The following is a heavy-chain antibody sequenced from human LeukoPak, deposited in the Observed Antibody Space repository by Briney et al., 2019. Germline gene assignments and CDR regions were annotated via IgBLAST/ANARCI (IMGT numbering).Heavy chain of an antibody. J-gene: IGHJ4*02. D-gene: IGHD3/OR15-3a*01. CDR2: ISAYNGNT. CDR3: ARDPAGGTGYSPVSFDY. V-gene: IGHV1-18*01. Sequence: ASVKVSCKASGYTFTSYGISWVRQAPGQGLEWMGWISAYNGNTNYAQKLQGRVTMTTDTSTSTAYMELRSLRSDDTAVYYCARDPAGGTGYSPVSFDYWGQGTLVTVSS. CDR1: GYTFTSYG.